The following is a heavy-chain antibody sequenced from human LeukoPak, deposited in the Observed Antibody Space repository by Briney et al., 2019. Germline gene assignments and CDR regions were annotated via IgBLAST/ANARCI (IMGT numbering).Heavy chain of an antibody. D-gene: IGHD3-22*01. Sequence: ASVKVSCKASVYTFTSYGISWVRQAPGQGLEWMGWISAYNGNTNHAQKLQGRVTMTTDTSTSTAYMELRSLRSDDTAVYYCARSPSPNYYDSSGYYSHYYYYYMDVWGKGTTVTVSS. V-gene: IGHV1-18*01. CDR2: ISAYNGNT. CDR1: VYTFTSYG. J-gene: IGHJ6*03. CDR3: ARSPSPNYYDSSGYYSHYYYYYMDV.